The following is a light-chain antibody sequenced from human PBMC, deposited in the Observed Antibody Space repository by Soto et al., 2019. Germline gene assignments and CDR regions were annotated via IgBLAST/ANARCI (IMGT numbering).Light chain of an antibody. CDR3: AAWDDSLDGPV. CDR1: TSNVGTYT. Sequence: QLVLTQPPSASGTPGQRVTISCSGSTSNVGTYTVDWYQQVPGAAPKLLIYRNYQRPSGVPDRFSGSKSGTSASLAISGLQSEDEADYYCAAWDDSLDGPVFGGGTKLTVL. J-gene: IGLJ2*01. CDR2: RNY. V-gene: IGLV1-44*01.